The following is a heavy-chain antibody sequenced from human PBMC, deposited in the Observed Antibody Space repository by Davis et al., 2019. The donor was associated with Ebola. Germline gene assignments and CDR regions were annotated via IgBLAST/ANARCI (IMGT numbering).Heavy chain of an antibody. D-gene: IGHD4-23*01. CDR3: TTEGWGYGGGV. CDR2: ISGSGGST. J-gene: IGHJ4*02. Sequence: GESLKISCTASGFTFSSYAMSWVRQAPGKGLEWVSAISGSGGSTYYADSVKGRFTISRDNSKNTLYLQMNSLKTEDTAVYYCTTEGWGYGGGVWGQGTLVTVSS. CDR1: GFTFSSYA. V-gene: IGHV3-23*01.